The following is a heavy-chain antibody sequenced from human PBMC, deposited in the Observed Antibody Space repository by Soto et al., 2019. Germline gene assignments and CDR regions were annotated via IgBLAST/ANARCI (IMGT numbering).Heavy chain of an antibody. CDR1: GLSLSTSGEA. CDR3: AHYVSTSPAGWFDP. CDR2: IYWDDDK. J-gene: IGHJ5*02. Sequence: QITLKESGPTLVKPTQTLTLTCTFSGLSLSTSGEAVGWIRQPAGKALEWLALIYWDDDKRYNPTLKTRLTITKDTSKNQVVLTLTNMDPVDTATYYCAHYVSTSPAGWFDPWGQGILVTVSS. V-gene: IGHV2-5*02. D-gene: IGHD3-10*02.